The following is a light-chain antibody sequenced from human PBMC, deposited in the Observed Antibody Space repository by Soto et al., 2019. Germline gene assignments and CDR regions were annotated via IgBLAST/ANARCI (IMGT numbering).Light chain of an antibody. CDR1: SSNIGADHD. Sequence: QPVLTQPPSVSGAPGQRVTISCTGSSSNIGADHDVHWYQQFPGMAPKLLIYGNTNRPSGVPDRFSGSRSATSASLAITGLQPEDEADYYCQSYDNSPSAYVFGTGTKVTVL. CDR2: GNT. V-gene: IGLV1-40*01. J-gene: IGLJ1*01. CDR3: QSYDNSPSAYV.